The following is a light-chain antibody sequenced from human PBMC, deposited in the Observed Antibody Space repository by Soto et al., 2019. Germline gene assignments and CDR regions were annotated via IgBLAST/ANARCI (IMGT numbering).Light chain of an antibody. V-gene: IGKV1-39*01. J-gene: IGKJ1*01. CDR1: QSMSSY. Sequence: DIPMTQSPTSLPASVGDRVTITCRASQSMSSYLNWYQQKPGKAPKLLIYDATNLQSGVPSRFSGSGSGTDFTLTISSLQPEDFATYYCQQSYSTLRTFGQGTKVEI. CDR3: QQSYSTLRT. CDR2: DAT.